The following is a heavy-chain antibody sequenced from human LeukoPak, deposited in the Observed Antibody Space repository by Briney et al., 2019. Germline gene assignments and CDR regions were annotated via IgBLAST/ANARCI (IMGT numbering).Heavy chain of an antibody. CDR2: ISAYNGNT. CDR1: GYTFTSYG. J-gene: IGHJ4*02. Sequence: GASVKASCKASGYTFTSYGISWVRQAPGQGLEWMGWISAYNGNTNYAQKLQGRVTMTTDTSTSTAYMELRSLRSDDTAVYYCARAYYESSAYRHAVYFDYWGQGTLVTVSS. CDR3: ARAYYESSAYRHAVYFDY. D-gene: IGHD3-22*01. V-gene: IGHV1-18*01.